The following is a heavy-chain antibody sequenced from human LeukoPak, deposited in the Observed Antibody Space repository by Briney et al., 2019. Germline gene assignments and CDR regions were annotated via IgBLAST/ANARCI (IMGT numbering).Heavy chain of an antibody. J-gene: IGHJ4*02. D-gene: IGHD5-12*01. CDR3: ARYHSGYDDY. CDR1: GDSISSGRSY. CDR2: VHTSGNT. Sequence: PSQTLSLTCTVSGDSISSGRSYWSWIRQPAGKGLEWVGRVHTSGNTNYNPSLSSRLTISIDTSKNQFSLSLTSVSAADTAVYYCARYHSGYDDYWGQGTLVTVSS. V-gene: IGHV4-61*02.